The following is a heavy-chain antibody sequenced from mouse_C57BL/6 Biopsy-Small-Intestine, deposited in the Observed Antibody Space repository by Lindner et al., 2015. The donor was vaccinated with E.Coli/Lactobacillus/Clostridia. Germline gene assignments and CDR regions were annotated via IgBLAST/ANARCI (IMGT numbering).Heavy chain of an antibody. V-gene: IGHV1-9*01. CDR2: ILPGSGST. CDR3: ARRWSSYSMDY. D-gene: IGHD2-12*01. Sequence: VQLQESGAELMKPGASVKLSCKATGYTFTGHWIEWIKQRPGHGPEWIGEILPGSGSTYYNERFRGKATFTADTSSTTAYMQLSSLTTEDSAIYYCARRWSSYSMDYWGQGTSVTVSS. CDR1: GYTFTGHW. J-gene: IGHJ4*01.